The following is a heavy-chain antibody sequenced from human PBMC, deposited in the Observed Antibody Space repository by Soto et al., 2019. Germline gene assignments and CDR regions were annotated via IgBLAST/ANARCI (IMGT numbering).Heavy chain of an antibody. CDR2: IKSKTDGGTT. J-gene: IGHJ4*02. V-gene: IGHV3-15*01. D-gene: IGHD5-12*01. Sequence: DGSLRRSCAASGFTFSKAWMSWVRQAPGKGLEWVGRIKSKTDGGTTDYAAPVKGRFTISRDDSKNTLYLQMNSLKTEDTAVYYCTTDPDSGYEGPPTFDYWGQGTLVTVSS. CDR1: GFTFSKAW. CDR3: TTDPDSGYEGPPTFDY.